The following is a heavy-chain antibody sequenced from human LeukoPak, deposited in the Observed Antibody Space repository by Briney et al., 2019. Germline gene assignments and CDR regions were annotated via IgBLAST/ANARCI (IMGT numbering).Heavy chain of an antibody. D-gene: IGHD2-2*01. J-gene: IGHJ5*02. Sequence: PSETLSLTCTVSGDSISSGSYYWSWIRQPAGKGLEWIGRIYTSGSTNYNPSLKSRVTISVDTSKNQFSLKLSSVTAADTAVYYCARAGVPAAKVDPWGQGTLVTVSS. CDR2: IYTSGST. V-gene: IGHV4-61*02. CDR3: ARAGVPAAKVDP. CDR1: GDSISSGSYY.